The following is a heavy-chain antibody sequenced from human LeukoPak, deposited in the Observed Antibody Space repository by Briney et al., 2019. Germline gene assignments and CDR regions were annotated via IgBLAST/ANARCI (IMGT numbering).Heavy chain of an antibody. CDR3: ASSGYSYGYYFDY. CDR1: GGSISSGGYY. CDR2: IYYSGST. Sequence: SETLSLTCTVSGGSISSGGYYWSWIRQHPGKCLEWIGYIYYSGSTYYNPSLKSRVTISVNTSKNQFSLKLSSVTAADTAVCYCASSGYSYGYYFDYWGQGTLVTVSS. V-gene: IGHV4-31*03. D-gene: IGHD5-18*01. J-gene: IGHJ4*02.